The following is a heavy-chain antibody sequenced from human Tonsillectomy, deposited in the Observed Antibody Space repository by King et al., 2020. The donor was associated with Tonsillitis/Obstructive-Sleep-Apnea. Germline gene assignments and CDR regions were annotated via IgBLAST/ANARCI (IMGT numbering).Heavy chain of an antibody. J-gene: IGHJ5*02. D-gene: IGHD6-13*01. Sequence: QLVQSGAEVKKPGASVKVSCKASGYTFTRYYMHWVRQAPGQGLEWMGIINPSGGSTSYAQKFQGSVTMTRDTSTSTVYMELSSLRSEDTAVYYCARDRAAAGTGAFPCYWFDPWGQGTLVTVSS. V-gene: IGHV1-46*01. CDR3: ARDRAAAGTGAFPCYWFDP. CDR2: INPSGGST. CDR1: GYTFTRYY.